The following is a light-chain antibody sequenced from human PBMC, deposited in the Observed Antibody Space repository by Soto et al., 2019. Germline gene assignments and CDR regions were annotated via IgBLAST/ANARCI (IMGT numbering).Light chain of an antibody. Sequence: EVVVTQSPATVSLYHGEVATLFFSASQSVSSSYLAWYQQKPGQAPRLLIYGASSRATGIPDRFSGSGSGTDFTLTISRLEPEDFAVYYCQQYGSSPEFGQGTRLEIK. V-gene: IGKV3-20*01. J-gene: IGKJ5*01. CDR1: QSVSSSY. CDR3: QQYGSSPE. CDR2: GAS.